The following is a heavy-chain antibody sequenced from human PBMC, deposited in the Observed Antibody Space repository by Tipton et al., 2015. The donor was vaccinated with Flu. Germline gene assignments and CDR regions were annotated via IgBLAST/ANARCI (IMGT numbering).Heavy chain of an antibody. CDR2: MHKTGTT. D-gene: IGHD2-15*01. V-gene: IGHV4-38-2*01. CDR3: AVTSAGYPQRGADV. J-gene: IGHJ6*02. CDR1: GDSIGSPYY. Sequence: TLSLTCSVSGDSIGSPYYWAWIRQPPGKGLEWIGNMHKTGTTYYNPSLTSRVTISVDTSKNQFSLRLTSVTAADTAVYYCAVTSAGYPQRGADVWGRGTTVTVSS.